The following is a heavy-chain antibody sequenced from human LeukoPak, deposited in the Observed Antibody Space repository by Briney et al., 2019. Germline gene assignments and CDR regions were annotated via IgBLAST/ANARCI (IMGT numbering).Heavy chain of an antibody. V-gene: IGHV4-34*01. Sequence: PSETLSLTCAVYGGSFSGYYWSWIRQPPGKGLEWIGEINHSGSTNYNPSLKSRVTISVDTSKNQFSLKLSSVTAADTAVYYCARGQPYDYWGQGTLVTVSS. CDR3: ARGQPYDY. CDR1: GGSFSGYY. CDR2: INHSGST. D-gene: IGHD2-2*01. J-gene: IGHJ4*02.